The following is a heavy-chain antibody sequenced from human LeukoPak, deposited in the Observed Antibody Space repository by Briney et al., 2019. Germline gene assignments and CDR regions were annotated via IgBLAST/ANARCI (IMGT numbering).Heavy chain of an antibody. CDR3: ARGRYCSGGSCYESGTFDY. CDR2: INPNSGGT. V-gene: IGHV1-2*02. Sequence: ASVKVSCKASGYTFTGYSMHWVRQAPGQGLEWMGWINPNSGGTNYAQKFQGRVTMTRNTSISTAYMELSSLRSEDTAVYYCARGRYCSGGSCYESGTFDYWAREPWSPSPQ. J-gene: IGHJ4*02. D-gene: IGHD2-15*01. CDR1: GYTFTGYS.